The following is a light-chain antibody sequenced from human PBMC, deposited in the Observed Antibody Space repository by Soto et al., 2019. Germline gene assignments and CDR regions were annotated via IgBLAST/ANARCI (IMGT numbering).Light chain of an antibody. CDR2: SAF. Sequence: EIVLTQSPGTLSLSPGERGTLSCRASQSVSSNYLAWYQQKPGQAPRLLIYSAFSRATGIPDRFRGRGSGIDFTLTISRLEPEDFAVYYCHYYGSSPWTFGQGTKVEIK. V-gene: IGKV3-20*01. CDR1: QSVSSNY. J-gene: IGKJ1*01. CDR3: HYYGSSPWT.